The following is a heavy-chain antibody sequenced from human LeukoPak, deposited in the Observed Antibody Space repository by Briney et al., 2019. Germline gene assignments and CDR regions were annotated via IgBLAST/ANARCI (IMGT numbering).Heavy chain of an antibody. V-gene: IGHV3-23*01. D-gene: IGHD2-2*01. CDR1: GFTFSSYA. CDR3: ATGRLLYCSSTSCYAFDI. Sequence: GGSLRLSCAASGFTFSSYAMCWVRQAPGKGLEWVSAISGSGSSTYYADSVKGRFTISRDNSKNTLYLQMNSLRAEDTAVYYCATGRLLYCSSTSCYAFDIWGQGTMVTVSS. CDR2: ISGSGSST. J-gene: IGHJ3*02.